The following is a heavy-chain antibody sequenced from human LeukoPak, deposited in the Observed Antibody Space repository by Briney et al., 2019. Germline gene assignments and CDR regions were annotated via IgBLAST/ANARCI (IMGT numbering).Heavy chain of an antibody. J-gene: IGHJ6*03. CDR3: AKGHSLRGSYRAYYYYYMDV. Sequence: PGRSLRLSCVASGFSFSGYAIHWVRQAPGKGLEWVALSYNGGRKDYADSVKGRFTISRDNSKNTLYLQMNSLRAEDTAVYYCAKGHSLRGSYRAYYYYYMDVWGKGTTVTISS. CDR2: SYNGGRK. D-gene: IGHD3-16*02. V-gene: IGHV3-30*04. CDR1: GFSFSGYA.